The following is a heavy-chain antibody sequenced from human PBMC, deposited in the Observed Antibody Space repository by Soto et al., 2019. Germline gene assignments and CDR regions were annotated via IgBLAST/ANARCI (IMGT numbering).Heavy chain of an antibody. CDR2: IYSGGNT. J-gene: IGHJ4*02. CDR1: GFTVSSNY. Sequence: GGSLRLSCAVSGFTVSSNYMNWVRQAPGKGLEWVSFIYSGGNTYYADSVKGRFTISRDNAKNTLYLQINSLRAEDTAVYYCARDVPPAYTTTTGRVLEYWGQGTLVTVSS. D-gene: IGHD1-1*01. V-gene: IGHV3-66*01. CDR3: ARDVPPAYTTTTGRVLEY.